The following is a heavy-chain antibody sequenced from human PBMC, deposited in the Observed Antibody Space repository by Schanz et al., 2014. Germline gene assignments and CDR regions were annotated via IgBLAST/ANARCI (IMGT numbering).Heavy chain of an antibody. Sequence: EVQLVESGGGLVQPGGSLRLSCAASGFTFSNYWMSWVRQAPGKGLEWVSGISGSGVITYYEDSVKGRFTISRDNSKNTLYLQMNSLRAEDTAIYYCAKYRYSVFDFDYWGQGTLVTVSS. J-gene: IGHJ4*02. CDR1: GFTFSNYW. CDR2: ISGSGVIT. CDR3: AKYRYSVFDFDY. D-gene: IGHD3-16*02. V-gene: IGHV3-23*04.